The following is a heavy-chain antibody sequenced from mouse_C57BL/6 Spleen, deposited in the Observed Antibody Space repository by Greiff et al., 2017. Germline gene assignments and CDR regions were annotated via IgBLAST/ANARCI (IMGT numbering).Heavy chain of an antibody. Sequence: QVQLQQPGAELVRPGSSVKLSCKASGYTFTSYWMPWVKQRPIQGLEWIGNIDPSDSETNYNQKFKDKDTLTVDKSSSTAYMQLSSLTSEDSAVYYCSRSYYSPYYAMDYWGQGTSVTVAS. J-gene: IGHJ4*01. D-gene: IGHD2-12*01. V-gene: IGHV1-52*01. CDR2: IDPSDSET. CDR3: SRSYYSPYYAMDY. CDR1: GYTFTSYW.